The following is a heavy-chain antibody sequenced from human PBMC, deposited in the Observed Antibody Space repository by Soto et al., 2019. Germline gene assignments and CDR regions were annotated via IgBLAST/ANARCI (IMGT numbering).Heavy chain of an antibody. Sequence: ASVKVSCKASGYIFTSYGISWVRQAPGQGLEWMGWISTYNGNTNYAQKFQGRVTMTTDTSTSTAYMELRSLRSDDTAMYYCGRDWTTVVTPYYYGMDVWGQGTTVTVSS. CDR1: GYIFTSYG. CDR2: ISTYNGNT. D-gene: IGHD4-17*01. V-gene: IGHV1-18*01. J-gene: IGHJ6*02. CDR3: GRDWTTVVTPYYYGMDV.